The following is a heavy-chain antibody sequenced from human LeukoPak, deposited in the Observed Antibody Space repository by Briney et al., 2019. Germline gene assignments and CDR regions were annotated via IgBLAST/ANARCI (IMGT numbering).Heavy chain of an antibody. J-gene: IGHJ1*01. CDR3: AGRKSYYYDSSGYFEEYFQH. CDR2: IKQDGSEK. V-gene: IGHV3-7*01. Sequence: PGGSLRLSCAASGFTFSSYWMSWVRQAPGKGLEWVANIKQDGSEKCYVDSVKGQFTISRDNAKNSLYLQMNSLRAEDTAVYYCAGRKSYYYDSSGYFEEYFQHWGQGTLVTVSS. D-gene: IGHD3-22*01. CDR1: GFTFSSYW.